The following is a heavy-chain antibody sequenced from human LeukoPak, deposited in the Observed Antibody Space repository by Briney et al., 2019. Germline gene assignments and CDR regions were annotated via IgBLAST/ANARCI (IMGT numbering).Heavy chain of an antibody. V-gene: IGHV3-30*18. CDR1: GFTFSSYG. J-gene: IGHJ4*02. CDR3: AKXSDY. CDR2: ISYDGSNX. Sequence: GGSLRLSCAASGFTFSSYGMHWVRQAPGKGLEWVAVISYDGSNXXYADSVKGRFTISRDNSKNTLYLQMNSLRAEDTAVYYXAKXSDYWGQGTLVTVSS.